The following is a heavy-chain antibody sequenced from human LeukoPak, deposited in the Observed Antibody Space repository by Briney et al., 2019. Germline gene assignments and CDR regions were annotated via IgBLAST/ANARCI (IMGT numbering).Heavy chain of an antibody. CDR2: IKEDGSEK. CDR3: ARDWVAGVPFDAFDI. J-gene: IGHJ3*02. Sequence: GGSLRLSCVASGFTLSNYWMSWVRQAPGKGLEWVANIKEDGSEKYYVGSVKGRFTISRDNAKNSLYLHMDSLTVEDTAIYYCARDWVAGVPFDAFDIWGQGTMVSVSS. D-gene: IGHD3-10*01. CDR1: GFTLSNYW. V-gene: IGHV3-7*01.